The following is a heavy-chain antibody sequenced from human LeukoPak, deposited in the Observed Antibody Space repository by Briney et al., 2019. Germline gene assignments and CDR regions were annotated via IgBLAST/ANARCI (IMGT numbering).Heavy chain of an antibody. CDR3: ARLKFYDSTGYSPGHYRDV. CDR1: GGPIFSYY. J-gene: IGHJ6*03. D-gene: IGHD3-22*01. CDR2: LYPGVGT. Sequence: SETLSLTCTVSGGPIFSYYWSWIRQTAGKGLEWIGRLYPGVGTDYNPSLKSRVTMSVDTSKKQFALKLSAVTAADTAVYYCARLKFYDSTGYSPGHYRDVRGKGTTVTVSS. V-gene: IGHV4-4*07.